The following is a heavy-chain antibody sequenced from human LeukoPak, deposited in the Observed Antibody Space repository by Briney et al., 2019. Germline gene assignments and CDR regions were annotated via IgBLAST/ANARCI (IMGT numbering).Heavy chain of an antibody. Sequence: ASVKVSCKASGYTFTSYYMHWVRQAPGQGLEWMGIINPSGGSTSYAQKFQGRVTVTRDTSASIVYMEVSSLRSEDTAVYYCAVGTTGSTVHFDYWGQGTLVTVSS. CDR2: INPSGGST. D-gene: IGHD4-17*01. J-gene: IGHJ4*02. CDR1: GYTFTSYY. CDR3: AVGTTGSTVHFDY. V-gene: IGHV1-46*01.